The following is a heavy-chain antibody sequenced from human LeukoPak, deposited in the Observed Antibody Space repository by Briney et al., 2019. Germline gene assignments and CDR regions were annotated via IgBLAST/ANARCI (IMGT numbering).Heavy chain of an antibody. V-gene: IGHV3-30*19. Sequence: GGSLRLSCAASKFTFSSYGMHWVRQAPGKGLEWVAVISYDGSNKYYADSVKGRFTISRDNSKNTLYLQMNSLRAEDTAVYYCARDDDFCTNGVCYSYWGQGTLVTVSS. CDR1: KFTFSSYG. CDR3: ARDDDFCTNGVCYSY. CDR2: ISYDGSNK. D-gene: IGHD2-8*01. J-gene: IGHJ4*02.